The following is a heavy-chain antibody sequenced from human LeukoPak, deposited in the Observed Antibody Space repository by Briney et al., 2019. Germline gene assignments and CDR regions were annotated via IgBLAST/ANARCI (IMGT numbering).Heavy chain of an antibody. CDR1: GFTFSSYA. V-gene: IGHV3-30-3*01. Sequence: GGSLRLSCAASGFTFSSYAMHWVRQAPGKGLVWVAVRSYGVSNKYYAGSVKGRFTISRDNSKNTLYLQRNSLRAEDTAVYYCTREDGSGSYPVRHRGSRLVDYWGQGTLVTVSS. D-gene: IGHD1-26*01. CDR2: RSYGVSNK. J-gene: IGHJ4*02. CDR3: TREDGSGSYPVRHRGSRLVDY.